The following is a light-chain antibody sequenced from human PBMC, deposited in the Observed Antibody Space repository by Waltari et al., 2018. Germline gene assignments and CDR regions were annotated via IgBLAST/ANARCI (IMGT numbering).Light chain of an antibody. CDR2: GTS. Sequence: EIVLTQSPGTLSVTPGDRVTLSCRASETIHNAYLAWYQQTPGQAPRLLLFGTSTRAAGIPARFSGSGSATDFTLTISRLEPEDFALYHCHYSGPSMWTFGQGTRVEIK. V-gene: IGKV3-20*01. CDR3: HYSGPSMWT. J-gene: IGKJ1*01. CDR1: ETIHNAY.